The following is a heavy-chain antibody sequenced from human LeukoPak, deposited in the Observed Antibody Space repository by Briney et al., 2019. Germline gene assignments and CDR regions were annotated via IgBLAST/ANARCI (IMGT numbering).Heavy chain of an antibody. CDR2: ISAYNGNT. Sequence: ASVKVSCKASGGTFSSYAISWVRQAPGQGLEWMGWISAYNGNTNYAQKLQGRVTMTTDTSTSTAYMELRSLRSDDTAVYYCARSVEIAVAGITDYWGQGTLVTVSS. CDR3: ARSVEIAVAGITDY. CDR1: GGTFSSYA. V-gene: IGHV1-18*01. D-gene: IGHD6-19*01. J-gene: IGHJ4*02.